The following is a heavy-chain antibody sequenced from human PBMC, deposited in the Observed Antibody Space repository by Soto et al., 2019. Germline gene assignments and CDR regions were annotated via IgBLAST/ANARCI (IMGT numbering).Heavy chain of an antibody. D-gene: IGHD3-3*01. V-gene: IGHV3-9*01. J-gene: IGHJ4*02. CDR3: AKAGGFDFWCGYFFDY. Sequence: EVQLVESGGGLVQPGRSLRLSCAASGFTFDDYAMHWVRQAPGKGLEWVSGISWNSGSIGYADSVKGRFTISRDNAKNSLYLQMNSLRAEDTALYYCAKAGGFDFWCGYFFDYWGQGTLVTVSS. CDR1: GFTFDDYA. CDR2: ISWNSGSI.